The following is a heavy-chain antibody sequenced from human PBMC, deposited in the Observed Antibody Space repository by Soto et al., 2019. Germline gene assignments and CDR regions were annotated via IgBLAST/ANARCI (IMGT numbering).Heavy chain of an antibody. CDR3: ATTRVGPCGSSICFSGIFDCMDS. Sequence: PGGSLRLSCAASGFTISNYGMHWVRQAPGKGLEWVAVISYDGTITYYADSVKGRFTISRDNSKNTLYLQMNSLRTEDTAVHYCATTRVGPCGSSICFSGIFDCMDSWGQQTAVTVSS. D-gene: IGHD2-2*01. J-gene: IGHJ6*02. V-gene: IGHV3-30-3*01. CDR1: GFTISNYG. CDR2: ISYDGTIT.